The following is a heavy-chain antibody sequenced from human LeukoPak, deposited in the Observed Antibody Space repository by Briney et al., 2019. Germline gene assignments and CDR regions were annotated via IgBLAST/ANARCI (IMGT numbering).Heavy chain of an antibody. J-gene: IGHJ5*02. CDR2: ISAYNGNT. CDR1: GYTFTSYG. D-gene: IGHD1-26*01. CDR3: ARVYLTQWELPRRGFDP. V-gene: IGHV1-18*01. Sequence: ASVKVSCKASGYTFTSYGISWVRQAPGQGLEWMGWISAYNGNTNYAQKLQGRVTMTTDTSTSTAYMELRSLRSDDTAVYYCARVYLTQWELPRRGFDPWGQGTLVTVSS.